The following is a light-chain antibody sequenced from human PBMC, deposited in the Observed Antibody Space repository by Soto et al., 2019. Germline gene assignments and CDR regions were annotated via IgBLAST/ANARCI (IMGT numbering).Light chain of an antibody. CDR1: QDISNY. CDR2: DAS. J-gene: IGKJ4*01. CDR3: QQSYNPPLT. V-gene: IGKV1-33*01. Sequence: DIQMTQSPSSLSASVGDRVTITCQASQDISNYLNCYQQKPGKAPKLLIYDASNLETGVPSRFSRSGSGTDFTCTISSLQHEDIETYYYQQSYNPPLTFCGGTKGESK.